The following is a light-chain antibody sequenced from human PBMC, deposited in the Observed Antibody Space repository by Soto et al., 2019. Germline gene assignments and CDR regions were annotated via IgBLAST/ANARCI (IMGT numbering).Light chain of an antibody. V-gene: IGKV1-5*03. CDR3: QQYKSQTWT. J-gene: IGKJ1*01. CDR2: KAS. CDR1: QSISSW. Sequence: DIQMTQSPSTLSASVGDRVTITCRASQSISSWLAWYQQKPGKAPKLLIYKASSLESGVPSRFSGSGSGTEFTLTISSLQPDDFATYYCQQYKSQTWTFGQGTKVEIK.